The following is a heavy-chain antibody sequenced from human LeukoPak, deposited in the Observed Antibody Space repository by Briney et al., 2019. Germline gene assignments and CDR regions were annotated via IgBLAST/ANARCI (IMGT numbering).Heavy chain of an antibody. CDR1: GGSFSDYY. V-gene: IGHV4-34*01. CDR2: INHSGSP. J-gene: IGHJ4*02. Sequence: SSETLSLTCAVYGGSFSDYYWTWIRQPPGKGLEWIGEINHSGSPNNNPSLKSRVSISFDTSKNQFSLKLTSVTAADTAVYYCGSRRTAMFGVIKGPIDYWGQGTLVTVSS. CDR3: GSRRTAMFGVIKGPIDY. D-gene: IGHD3-3*01.